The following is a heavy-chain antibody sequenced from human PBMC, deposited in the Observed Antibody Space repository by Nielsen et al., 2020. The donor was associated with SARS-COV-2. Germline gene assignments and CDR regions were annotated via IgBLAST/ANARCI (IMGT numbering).Heavy chain of an antibody. CDR2: VRSKTNNYGT. CDR3: KHYYERDV. CDR1: GFTFGDSI. V-gene: IGHV3-73*01. Sequence: GESLKISCAASGFTFGDSIIHWVRQASGKGLEWVGRVRSKTNNYGTAYAASVKGRFTISRDESKNMAYLQMTSLKTEDTAVYYCKHYYERDVWGQGTTVTVSS. J-gene: IGHJ6*02.